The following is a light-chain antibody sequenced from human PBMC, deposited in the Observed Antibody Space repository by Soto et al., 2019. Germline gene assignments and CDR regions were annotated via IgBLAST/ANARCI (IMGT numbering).Light chain of an antibody. J-gene: IGKJ1*01. CDR1: QNISSSY. V-gene: IGKV3-20*01. CDR2: STS. CDR3: QQFASSPWT. Sequence: EIVLTQSPGTLSLSPGEGATLSCTASQNISSSYLTWTQQKPGQAPRLLIYSTSNRATGIPDRFSGSGSGTDFTLTISRLEPEDFAVYYCQQFASSPWTFGQGTKVDIK.